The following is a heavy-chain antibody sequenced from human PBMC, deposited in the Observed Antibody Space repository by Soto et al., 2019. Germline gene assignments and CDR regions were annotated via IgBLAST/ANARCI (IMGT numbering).Heavy chain of an antibody. D-gene: IGHD4-4*01. Sequence: GGSLRLSCAASGFTFSSYAMSWVRQAPGKGLEWVSAISGSGGSTYYADSVKGRFTISRDNSKNTLYLQMNSLRAEDKAVYYCAKDRSKGPNYSARQNYWGQGTLVTVSS. J-gene: IGHJ4*02. V-gene: IGHV3-23*01. CDR2: ISGSGGST. CDR1: GFTFSSYA. CDR3: AKDRSKGPNYSARQNY.